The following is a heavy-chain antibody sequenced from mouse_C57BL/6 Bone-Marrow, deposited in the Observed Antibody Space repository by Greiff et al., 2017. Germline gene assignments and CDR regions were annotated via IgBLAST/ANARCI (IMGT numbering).Heavy chain of an antibody. D-gene: IGHD1-2*01. V-gene: IGHV10-1*01. J-gene: IGHJ4*01. CDR2: IRSKSNNYAT. CDR1: GFSFNTYA. Sequence: EVQVVESGGGLVQPKGSLKLSCAASGFSFNTYAMNWVRQAPGKGLEWVARIRSKSNNYATYYADSVKDRFTISRDDSESMLYLQMNNLKTEDTAMYYCVRLFSYYYAMDYWGQGTSVTVSS. CDR3: VRLFSYYYAMDY.